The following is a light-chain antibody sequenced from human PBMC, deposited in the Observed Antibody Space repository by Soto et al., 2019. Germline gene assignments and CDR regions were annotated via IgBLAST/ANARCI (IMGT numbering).Light chain of an antibody. Sequence: EIALTQSPGTLSLSPGERATLSCRTSQNINKYLAWYQQKPGQAPRLLIYDASNRATGIPARFSGSGSGTDFTLTISSLEPEDFAVYYCQQRSNWPITFGQGTRLESK. CDR3: QQRSNWPIT. CDR1: QNINKY. J-gene: IGKJ5*01. V-gene: IGKV3-11*01. CDR2: DAS.